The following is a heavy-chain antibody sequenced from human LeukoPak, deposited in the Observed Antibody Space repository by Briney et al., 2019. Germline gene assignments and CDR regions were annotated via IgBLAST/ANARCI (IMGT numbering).Heavy chain of an antibody. CDR1: VGSFHQYV. D-gene: IGHD1-1*01. Sequence: SSVNVSYQPCVGSFHQYVLRWLRQAPGQGLDWMGRIIPILGIANYAQNFQGRVTITGVKSTSTAYMELSRLRSEDTAVYYCAGITNNLAVSGLYYCNGMYVWGQGTTVTVAS. CDR3: AGITNNLAVSGLYYCNGMYV. J-gene: IGHJ6*02. CDR2: IIPILGIA. V-gene: IGHV1-69*04.